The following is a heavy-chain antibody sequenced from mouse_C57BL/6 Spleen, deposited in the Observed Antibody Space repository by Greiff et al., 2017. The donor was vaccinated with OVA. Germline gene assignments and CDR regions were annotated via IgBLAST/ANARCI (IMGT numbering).Heavy chain of an antibody. Sequence: VQLQQPGAELVKPGASVKVSCKASGYTFTSYWMHWVKQRPGQGLEWIGRINPSDGDTNYNQKFKGKATLTADKSSSTAYMQLSSLTSEDSAVYYCAINGRGFSFAYWGQGTLVTVSA. V-gene: IGHV1-74*01. CDR3: AINGRGFSFAY. CDR2: INPSDGDT. J-gene: IGHJ3*01. CDR1: GYTFTSYW.